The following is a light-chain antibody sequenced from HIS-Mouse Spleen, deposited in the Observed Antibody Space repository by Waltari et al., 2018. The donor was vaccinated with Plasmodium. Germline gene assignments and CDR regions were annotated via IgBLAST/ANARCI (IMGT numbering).Light chain of an antibody. V-gene: IGLV3-21*02. CDR1: NIGRQS. CDR2: DDS. J-gene: IGLJ2*01. CDR3: QVWDSSSDHPV. Sequence: SYVLPQPPPVSVAPGQTATITCGGNNIGRQSVHWYQQKPGQPPVLVRYDDSDRPSGIPERFSGSNSGNTATLTISRVEAGDEADYYCQVWDSSSDHPVFGGGTKLTVL.